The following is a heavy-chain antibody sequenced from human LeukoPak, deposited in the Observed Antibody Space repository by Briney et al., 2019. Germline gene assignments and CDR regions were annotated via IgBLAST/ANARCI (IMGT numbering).Heavy chain of an antibody. V-gene: IGHV2-26*01. J-gene: IGHJ3*02. CDR1: GFSLSNARMG. D-gene: IGHD4-23*01. CDR3: ARIGPHRNSKVDAFDI. Sequence: SGPTLVNPTETLTLTCTVSGFSLSNARMGVSWIRQPPGKALEWLAHIFSNDEKSYSTSLKSRLTISKDTSKSQVVLTMTNMDPVDTATYYCARIGPHRNSKVDAFDIWGQGTMVTVSS. CDR2: IFSNDEK.